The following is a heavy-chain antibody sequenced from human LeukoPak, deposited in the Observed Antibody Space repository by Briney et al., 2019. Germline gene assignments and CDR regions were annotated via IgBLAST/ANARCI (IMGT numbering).Heavy chain of an antibody. CDR3: AGHSSSWDPYLDY. D-gene: IGHD6-13*01. V-gene: IGHV4-59*01. J-gene: IGHJ4*02. CDR1: GGSISSYY. CDR2: IYYSGST. Sequence: SETLSLTCTVSGGSISSYYWSWIRQPPGKGLEWIGYIYYSGSTNYNPSLKSRVTISVDTSKNQFSLKLSSVTAADTAVYCCAGHSSSWDPYLDYWGQGTLVTVSS.